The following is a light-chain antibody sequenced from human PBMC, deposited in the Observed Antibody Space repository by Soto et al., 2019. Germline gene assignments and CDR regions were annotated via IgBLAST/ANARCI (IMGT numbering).Light chain of an antibody. V-gene: IGLV2-23*02. J-gene: IGLJ2*01. CDR1: SSDVGSYNL. CDR3: CSYAGSSTSLVV. Sequence: QSALTQPASVSGSPGQSITLSCTGTSSDVGSYNLVSWYQQHPGKAPKLMIYEVSKRPSGVSNRFSGSKSGNTASLTISGLQAEDEADYYCCSYAGSSTSLVVFGGGTKVTVL. CDR2: EVS.